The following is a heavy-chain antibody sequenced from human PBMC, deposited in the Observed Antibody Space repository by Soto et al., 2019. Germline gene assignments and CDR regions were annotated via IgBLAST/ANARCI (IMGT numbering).Heavy chain of an antibody. V-gene: IGHV1-69*13. D-gene: IGHD2-15*01. J-gene: IGHJ1*01. Sequence: SVKVSCKASGGTFSSHVFTWVRQAPGRGLEWMGGIIPMFGTAIHAQKFQGRVTLIADESTNTAYLELSSLRSEDTAVYYCARGSRDCSGGTCFPLPTAEYFRHWGQGTLVTVSS. CDR1: GGTFSSHV. CDR3: ARGSRDCSGGTCFPLPTAEYFRH. CDR2: IIPMFGTA.